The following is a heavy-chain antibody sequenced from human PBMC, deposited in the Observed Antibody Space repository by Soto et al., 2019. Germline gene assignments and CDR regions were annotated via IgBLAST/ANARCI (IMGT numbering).Heavy chain of an antibody. CDR3: AEGVMYSTKGLDV. V-gene: IGHV3-23*01. CDR2: MTGRGGSI. Sequence: PGGSLRLSCAASGFPFSEYGMTWVRQAPGRGLEWVSAMTGRGGSIHYAESVRGRFIISRDNSKNTLYLQMDRLRAGDTAVYYCAEGVMYSTKGLDVWGQGTTVTVSS. J-gene: IGHJ6*02. D-gene: IGHD2-15*01. CDR1: GFPFSEYG.